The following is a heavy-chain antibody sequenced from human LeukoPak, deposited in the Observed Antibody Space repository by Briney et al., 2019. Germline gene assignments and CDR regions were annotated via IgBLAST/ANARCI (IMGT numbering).Heavy chain of an antibody. CDR3: AKDVYDILTGYQSYFDY. V-gene: IGHV3-30*04. Sequence: GGSLRLSCAASGFTFSSYAMHWVRQAPGKGLEWVAVISYDGSNKYYADSVKGRFTISRDNSKNTLYLQMNSLRAEDTAVYYCAKDVYDILTGYQSYFDYWGQGTLVTVSS. D-gene: IGHD3-9*01. J-gene: IGHJ4*02. CDR2: ISYDGSNK. CDR1: GFTFSSYA.